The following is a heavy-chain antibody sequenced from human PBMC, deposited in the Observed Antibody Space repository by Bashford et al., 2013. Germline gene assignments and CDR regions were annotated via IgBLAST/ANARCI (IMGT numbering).Heavy chain of an antibody. CDR3: ARLSWLGPNCSGGSCARSYYYYGMDV. J-gene: IGHJ6*02. D-gene: IGHD2-15*01. CDR2: IDPSDSYT. Sequence: WVRQMPGKGLEWMGRIDPSDSYTNYSPSFQGHVTISADKSISTAYLQWSSLKASDTAMYYCARLSWLGPNCSGGSCARSYYYYGMDVWGQGTTVTVSS. V-gene: IGHV5-10-1*01.